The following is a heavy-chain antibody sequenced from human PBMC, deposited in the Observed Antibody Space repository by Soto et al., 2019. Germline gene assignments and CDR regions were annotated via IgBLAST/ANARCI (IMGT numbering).Heavy chain of an antibody. CDR1: GVSVSNDNYY. Sequence: SETLSLTCNVSGVSVSNDNYYWSWIRQPPGKGLEWIGYLYYSRITNYVPSLKGRVTISIDTSKNQFSLTLSSVTAADTAVYYCAKSYCGGDCYSEFDYWGQGTLVTVSS. CDR3: AKSYCGGDCYSEFDY. CDR2: LYYSRIT. D-gene: IGHD2-21*02. J-gene: IGHJ4*02. V-gene: IGHV4-61*01.